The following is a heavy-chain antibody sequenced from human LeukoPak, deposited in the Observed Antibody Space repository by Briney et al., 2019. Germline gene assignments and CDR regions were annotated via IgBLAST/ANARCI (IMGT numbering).Heavy chain of an antibody. CDR2: TYFRSGWYN. J-gene: IGHJ3*02. V-gene: IGHV6-1*01. D-gene: IGHD3-16*01. CDR1: GDSISSNSAA. CDR3: ARGVLGALDI. Sequence: SQTLSLTCAISGDSISSNSAAWNWIRQSPSRGLEWLGRTYFRSGWYNDYAISVKSRMTINPDTSKNQFSLQLNSVTPEDTAVYYCARGVLGALDIWGQGTMVTVSS.